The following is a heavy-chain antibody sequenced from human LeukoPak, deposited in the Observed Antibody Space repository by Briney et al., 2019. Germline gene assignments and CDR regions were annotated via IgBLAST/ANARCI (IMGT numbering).Heavy chain of an antibody. CDR3: AGYCSSVSCRNIDY. CDR1: GFTFSSYW. V-gene: IGHV3-7*01. CDR2: IKQDGSEK. D-gene: IGHD2-2*01. Sequence: PGGSLRLSCAASGFTFSSYWMSWVRQAPGKGLEWVANIKQDGSEKYYVDSVKGRFTISRDNAKNSLYLQMNSLRAEDTAVYYCAGYCSSVSCRNIDYWGQGTLVTVSS. J-gene: IGHJ4*02.